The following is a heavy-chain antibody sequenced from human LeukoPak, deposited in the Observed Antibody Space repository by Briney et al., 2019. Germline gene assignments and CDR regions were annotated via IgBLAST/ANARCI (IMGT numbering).Heavy chain of an antibody. V-gene: IGHV1-69*13. CDR2: IIPIFGTA. J-gene: IGHJ4*02. CDR1: GGTFSSYA. CDR3: SRTNTVPLPAGLHLPGWD. D-gene: IGHD2-2*01. Sequence: SVKISCKASGGTFSSYAISWVRQAPGQGLEWMGGIIPIFGTANYAQKFQGRVTITADESTSTAYMELSSLRSEDTAVYYCSRTNTVPLPAGLHLPGWDWGQGTLVTVSS.